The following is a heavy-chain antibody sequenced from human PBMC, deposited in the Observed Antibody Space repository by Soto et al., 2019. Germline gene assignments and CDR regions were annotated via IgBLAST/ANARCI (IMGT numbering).Heavy chain of an antibody. V-gene: IGHV4-30-2*01. D-gene: IGHD7-27*01. J-gene: IGHJ5*02. CDR3: ARVPGP. CDR2: IYHSGST. Sequence: QLQLQESGSGLVKPSQTLSLTCAVSGGSISSGGYSWSWIRQPPGKGLEWIGYIYHSGSTYYNPSVERRVTLAVDGSQNQCSLKLGSVPAADTAVSYCARVPGPWGQGTLVTVSS. CDR1: GGSISSGGYS.